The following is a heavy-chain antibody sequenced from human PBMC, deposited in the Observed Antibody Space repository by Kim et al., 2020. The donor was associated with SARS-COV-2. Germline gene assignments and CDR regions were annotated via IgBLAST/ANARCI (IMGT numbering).Heavy chain of an antibody. V-gene: IGHV1-18*04. D-gene: IGHD6-13*01. CDR3: ARDQGIAAAGGKHSRGADP. Sequence: ASVKVSCKASGYTFTSYGISWVRQAPGQGLEWMGWISAYNGNTNYAQKLQGRVTMTTDTSTSTAYMELRSLRSDDTAVYYCARDQGIAAAGGKHSRGADPWGQGTLVTVSS. J-gene: IGHJ5*02. CDR2: ISAYNGNT. CDR1: GYTFTSYG.